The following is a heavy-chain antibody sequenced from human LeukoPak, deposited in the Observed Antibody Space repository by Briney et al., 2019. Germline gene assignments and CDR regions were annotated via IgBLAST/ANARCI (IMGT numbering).Heavy chain of an antibody. CDR3: ARDNDDGGFDY. CDR2: INSDGSRT. CDR1: GFTFSSYW. V-gene: IGHV3-74*01. Sequence: PGGSLRLSCAASGFTFSSYWMHWVRQAPGKGLMWVSRINSDGSRTSYADSVKGRFTISRDNAKNTLYLQMNSLRAEDTAVYYCARDNDDGGFDYWGQGTLVTVAS. J-gene: IGHJ4*02. D-gene: IGHD1-1*01.